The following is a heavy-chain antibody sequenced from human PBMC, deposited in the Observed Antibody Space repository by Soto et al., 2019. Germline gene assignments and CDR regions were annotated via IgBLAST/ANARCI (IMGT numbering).Heavy chain of an antibody. J-gene: IGHJ6*02. V-gene: IGHV4-39*01. CDR3: ARGAGSPTYYYNMDV. CDR1: GASISSSGYY. D-gene: IGHD2-15*01. Sequence: SETLSLTCTVSGASISSSGYYWGWIRQPPGKGLEWIGSIFYSGTTYYNPSLKSRVALSVDTSRNQFSLKLSSVTAADTAVYYCARGAGSPTYYYNMDVWGQGTTVTVSS. CDR2: IFYSGTT.